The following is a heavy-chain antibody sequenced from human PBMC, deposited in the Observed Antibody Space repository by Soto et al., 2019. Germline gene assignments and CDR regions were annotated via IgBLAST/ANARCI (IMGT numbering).Heavy chain of an antibody. J-gene: IGHJ3*02. CDR2: IYYSGST. CDR3: ARAGEELRLGELSSQWAFDI. Sequence: SQTLSLTYTVSCGSISSVGCRWSWIRQQPGKGLEWIGYIYYSGSTYYNPSLKSRVTISVDTSKNQFSLKLSSVTAADTAVYYCARAGEELRLGELSSQWAFDIWGQGTMVTGS. V-gene: IGHV4-31*03. CDR1: CGSISSVGCR. D-gene: IGHD3-16*02.